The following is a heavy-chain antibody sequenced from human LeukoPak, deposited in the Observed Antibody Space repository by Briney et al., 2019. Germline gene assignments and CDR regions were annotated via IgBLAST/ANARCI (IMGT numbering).Heavy chain of an antibody. CDR3: AEGYNNANDFAS. CDR1: GFTFSNYW. J-gene: IGHJ4*02. V-gene: IGHV3-74*01. CDR2: ITSDGTAT. Sequence: GGSLRLSCVARGFTFSNYWMHWVRQAPGKGLVWVSRITSDGTATTYADSVKGRFTISRDNAKNTLYLQMNSLRVEDTALYYRAEGYNNANDFASWGQGTLVSVSS. D-gene: IGHD5-18*01.